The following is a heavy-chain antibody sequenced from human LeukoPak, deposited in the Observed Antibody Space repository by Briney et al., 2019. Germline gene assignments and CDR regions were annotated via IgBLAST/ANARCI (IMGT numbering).Heavy chain of an antibody. CDR2: ISGTSSYI. CDR1: GFTFSTYI. Sequence: PGGSLRLSCAASGFTFSTYIMTWVRQAPGKGLEWVSSISGTSSYIYYADSVRGRFTISKDNAKNSLNLQMNSLRAEDTAIYYCARDSGWYAGFDYWGQGTLVTVSS. J-gene: IGHJ4*02. V-gene: IGHV3-21*01. CDR3: ARDSGWYAGFDY. D-gene: IGHD6-19*01.